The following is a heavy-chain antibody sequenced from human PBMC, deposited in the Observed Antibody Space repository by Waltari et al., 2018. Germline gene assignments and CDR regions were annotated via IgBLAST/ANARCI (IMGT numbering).Heavy chain of an antibody. CDR1: GFSVRSTY. CDR3: ARATKGYLAFDY. CDR2: IYSDDNT. D-gene: IGHD2-8*01. Sequence: EEQLEESGGGLVQRGGSLRLSCAASGFSVRSTYMSWVRQAPGKGLEWVSVIYSDDNTYYADSVKGRFTISRDNSRNMLYLQMHSLRAEDTAVYYCARATKGYLAFDYWGQGSLVTVSS. V-gene: IGHV3-66*01. J-gene: IGHJ4*02.